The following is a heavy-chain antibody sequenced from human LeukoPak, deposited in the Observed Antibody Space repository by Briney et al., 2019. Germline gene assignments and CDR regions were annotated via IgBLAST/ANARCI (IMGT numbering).Heavy chain of an antibody. CDR3: AKDIAFRVAYIYGMDV. J-gene: IGHJ6*02. D-gene: IGHD3-10*01. V-gene: IGHV3-43D*03. Sequence: GGSLRLSCAASGFSFDDYAMHWVRQAPGKGLEWVSLISWDSGSTYYADSVKGRFTISRDNGKNSLYLQMNSLRAEDTALYYCAKDIAFRVAYIYGMDVWGQGTTVTVSS. CDR1: GFSFDDYA. CDR2: ISWDSGST.